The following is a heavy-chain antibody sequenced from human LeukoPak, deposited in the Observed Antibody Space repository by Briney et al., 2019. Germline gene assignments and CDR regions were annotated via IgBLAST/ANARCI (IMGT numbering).Heavy chain of an antibody. J-gene: IGHJ4*02. D-gene: IGHD3-10*01. CDR1: GGSFSGYY. V-gene: IGHV4-34*01. Sequence: PSETLSLTCAVYGGSFSGYYWSWIRQPPGKGLEWIGEINYSGSTNYNPSLKSRVTISVDTSKNQFSLKLSSVTAADTAVYYCARTYYYGSGSYYNPRGYFDYWGQGTLVTVSS. CDR2: INYSGST. CDR3: ARTYYYGSGSYYNPRGYFDY.